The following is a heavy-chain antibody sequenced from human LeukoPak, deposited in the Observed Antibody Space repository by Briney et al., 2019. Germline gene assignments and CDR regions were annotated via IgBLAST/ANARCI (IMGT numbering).Heavy chain of an antibody. J-gene: IGHJ4*02. CDR1: GFTFSDYY. D-gene: IGHD5-18*01. CDR2: ISSSGSTI. V-gene: IGHV3-11*01. Sequence: GGSLRLSCAASGFTFSDYYMSCIRHAPGKGLECVSYISSSGSTIYYADSVKGRFTISRDNAKNSLYLQMNSLRAEDTAVYYCARDQVDTAMVRDPFDYWGQGTLVTVSS. CDR3: ARDQVDTAMVRDPFDY.